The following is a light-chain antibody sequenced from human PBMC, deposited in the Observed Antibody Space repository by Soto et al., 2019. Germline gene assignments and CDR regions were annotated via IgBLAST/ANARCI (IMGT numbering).Light chain of an antibody. CDR1: QSISNY. Sequence: DIQMTQSPSSLSASVGDRVTITCRASQSISNYLNWYQQKPGKAPKLLIYAASSLQSGVPSRFSCSGSGTDFTLTISILQPEDFASYYCQQSYKTPLTFGGGTKVEI. V-gene: IGKV1-39*01. CDR2: AAS. J-gene: IGKJ4*01. CDR3: QQSYKTPLT.